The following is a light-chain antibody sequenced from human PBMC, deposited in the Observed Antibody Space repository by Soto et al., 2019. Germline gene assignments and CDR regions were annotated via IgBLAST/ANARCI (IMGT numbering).Light chain of an antibody. Sequence: EIVMTQSPLSLPVTPGEPASISCRSSQSLLHSDGYQYLDWYLQKPGQSPQLLIYLVSIRASGVPDRFSGGGSGTDFTLKISRVEAEDVGVYYCMQSLETPKTLGQGTKLEIK. CDR2: LVS. J-gene: IGKJ2*01. CDR1: QSLLHSDGYQY. CDR3: MQSLETPKT. V-gene: IGKV2-28*01.